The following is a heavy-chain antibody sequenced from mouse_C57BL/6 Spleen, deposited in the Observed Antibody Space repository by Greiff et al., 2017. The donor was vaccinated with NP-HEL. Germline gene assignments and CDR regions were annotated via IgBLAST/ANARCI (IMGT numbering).Heavy chain of an antibody. J-gene: IGHJ3*01. Sequence: EVQLQQSGPELVKPGASVKISCKASGYTFTDYYMNWVKQSHGKSLEWIGDINPNNGGTSYNQKFKGKATLTVDKSSSTAYMELRSLTSEDSAVYYCARWYDSWFAYWGQGTLVTVSA. CDR1: GYTFTDYY. CDR3: ARWYDSWFAY. V-gene: IGHV1-26*01. D-gene: IGHD2-4*01. CDR2: INPNNGGT.